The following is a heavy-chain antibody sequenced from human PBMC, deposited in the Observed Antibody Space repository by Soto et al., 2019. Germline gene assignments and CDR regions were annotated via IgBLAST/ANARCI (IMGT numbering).Heavy chain of an antibody. Sequence: TLSLTCSVSGGSISSGDYFGSWIRQPPGKGLEWIGYTYYSGNTNYNPSLKSRVTISVDTSKNQFSLKLNSVTAADKAVYYCAREVDSFDYWGQGTLVTVYS. V-gene: IGHV4-30-4*01. CDR3: AREVDSFDY. J-gene: IGHJ4*02. CDR2: TYYSGNT. CDR1: GGSISSGDYF. D-gene: IGHD2-2*01.